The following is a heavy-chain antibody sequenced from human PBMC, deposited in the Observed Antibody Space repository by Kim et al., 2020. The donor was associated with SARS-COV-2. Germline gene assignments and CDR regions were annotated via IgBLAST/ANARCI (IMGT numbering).Heavy chain of an antibody. Sequence: ASVKVSCKASGYTFTSYGISWVRQAPGQGLEWMGWISAYNGNTNYAQKLQGRVTMTTDTSTSTAYMELRSLRSDDTAVYYCARVNYDYVWGSFGLGDYWGQGTLVTVSS. CDR2: ISAYNGNT. J-gene: IGHJ4*02. D-gene: IGHD3-16*01. CDR3: ARVNYDYVWGSFGLGDY. V-gene: IGHV1-18*01. CDR1: GYTFTSYG.